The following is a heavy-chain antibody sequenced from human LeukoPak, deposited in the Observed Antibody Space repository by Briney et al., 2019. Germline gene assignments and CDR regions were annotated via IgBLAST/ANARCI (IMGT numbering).Heavy chain of an antibody. Sequence: GGSLRLSCAASGFTLSDHYMDWVRQAPGKGLVWVSRVNSDGSTTRYADSVKGRFTISRDNAKNTLYLQMNSLRAEDTAVYYCARSTLGDAFDIWGQGTMVTVSS. J-gene: IGHJ3*02. V-gene: IGHV3-74*01. D-gene: IGHD1-1*01. CDR2: VNSDGSTT. CDR3: ARSTLGDAFDI. CDR1: GFTLSDHY.